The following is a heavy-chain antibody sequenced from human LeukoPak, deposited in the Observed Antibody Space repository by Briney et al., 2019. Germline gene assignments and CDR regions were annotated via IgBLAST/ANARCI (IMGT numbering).Heavy chain of an antibody. V-gene: IGHV1-46*01. D-gene: IGHD2-8*01. CDR1: GYIFPTYS. CDR3: ARKWSSRDWFDP. J-gene: IGHJ5*02. Sequence: ASVKVSCKASGYIFPTYSIHWVRQAPGQGLEWIGVINPRGDATIYAQKFQGRVTMTSDTSTTTIYMELSSLKSEDTGLYYCARKWSSRDWFDPWGQGTLVTVSS. CDR2: INPRGDAT.